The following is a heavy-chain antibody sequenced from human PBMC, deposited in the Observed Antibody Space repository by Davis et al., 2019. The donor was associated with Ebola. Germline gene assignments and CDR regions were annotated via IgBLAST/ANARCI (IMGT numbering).Heavy chain of an antibody. CDR1: GGTFSSYA. CDR2: IIPIFGTA. J-gene: IGHJ4*02. V-gene: IGHV1-69*13. Sequence: SVKVSCKASGGTFSSYAISWVRQAPGQGLEWMGGIIPIFGTANYAQKFQGRVTITADESTSTAYMELSSLRSEDTAVYYCARGPYTYYDILTGFDYWGQGTLVTVSS. D-gene: IGHD3-9*01. CDR3: ARGPYTYYDILTGFDY.